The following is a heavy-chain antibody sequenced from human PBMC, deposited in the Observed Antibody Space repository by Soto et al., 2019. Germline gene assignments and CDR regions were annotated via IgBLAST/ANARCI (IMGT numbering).Heavy chain of an antibody. V-gene: IGHV3-74*01. CDR3: TRGNWSDY. Sequence: EVQLVESGGGLVQPGGSLRLSCAASGFTLRSSWMYWVRQAPGKGLVWVSRIQSDGSSTRYADSVKGRFTISRDNAKNTLYLQMNSLRAEDTAVYFCTRGNWSDYWGQGTLVTVSS. CDR1: GFTLRSSW. CDR2: IQSDGSST. J-gene: IGHJ4*02.